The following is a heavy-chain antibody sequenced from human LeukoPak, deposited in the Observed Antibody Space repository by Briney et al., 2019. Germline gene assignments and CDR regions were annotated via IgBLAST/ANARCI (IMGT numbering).Heavy chain of an antibody. J-gene: IGHJ4*02. D-gene: IGHD3-16*02. CDR2: IHPSTGNP. V-gene: IGHV7-4-1*02. CDR1: GYTFTCYY. CDR3: ARAYQRLGELSLPNY. Sequence: ASVKVSCKASGYTFTCYYMHWVRQAPGQGLEWMGWIHPSTGNPTYAQGFTGRFVFSLDTSVSTTYLQISSLKAEDTAVYYCARAYQRLGELSLPNYWGQGTLVTVSS.